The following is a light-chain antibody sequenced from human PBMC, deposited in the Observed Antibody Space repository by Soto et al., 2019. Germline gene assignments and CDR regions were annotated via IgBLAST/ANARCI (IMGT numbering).Light chain of an antibody. V-gene: IGLV4-69*02. CDR3: QTWDTGVVV. CDR2: LNSDGSH. CDR1: SGHSSYT. Sequence: QPVLTQSPSASASLGASVKLPCTLSSGHSSYTIAWHQQQPEKGPRYLMKLNSDGSHSKGDGIPDRFLGSSSGAERYLTISSLQSEDEADYYCQTWDTGVVVFGGGTKLTVL. J-gene: IGLJ2*01.